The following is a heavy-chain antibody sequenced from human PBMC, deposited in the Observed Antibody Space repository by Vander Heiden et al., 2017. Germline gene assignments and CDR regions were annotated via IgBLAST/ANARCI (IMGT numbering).Heavy chain of an antibody. D-gene: IGHD4-17*01. Sequence: VQLVESGGGVVQLGRSLRLSGAASGPTFSSYGIHWGRQAPGKGLKWVAVISYDGSNKYYAASVKGRFTISRDNSKNTLYLHMNSLSAEDTAVYYCANLAVTTPYYYYYYGMDVWGQGTTGTVA. V-gene: IGHV3-30*18. CDR2: ISYDGSNK. CDR1: GPTFSSYG. CDR3: ANLAVTTPYYYYYYGMDV. J-gene: IGHJ6*02.